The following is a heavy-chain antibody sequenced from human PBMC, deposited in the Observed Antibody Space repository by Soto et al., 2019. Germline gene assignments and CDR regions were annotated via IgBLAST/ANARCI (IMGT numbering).Heavy chain of an antibody. D-gene: IGHD5-12*01. CDR1: GFTFSSYA. J-gene: IGHJ4*02. CDR3: ANEVLVATIYFDY. Sequence: GGSLRLSCAASGFTFSSYAVSWVRQAPGKGLEWVSAIIGSGGSTYYADSVKGRFTISRDNSKNTLYLQLNRLRAEDTAVYYCANEVLVATIYFDYWGQGTLVTVSS. CDR2: IIGSGGST. V-gene: IGHV3-23*01.